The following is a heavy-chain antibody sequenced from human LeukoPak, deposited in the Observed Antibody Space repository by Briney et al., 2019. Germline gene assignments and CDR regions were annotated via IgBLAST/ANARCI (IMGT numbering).Heavy chain of an antibody. CDR1: GFTFDDYG. Sequence: GGSLRLSCAASGFTFDDYGMSWVRQAPGKGLEWVSGINWNGGSTGYADSVKGRFTISRDNAKNSLYLQMNSLRAEDTAFYYCAREMYSSGWLNAFDIWGQGTMVTVSS. D-gene: IGHD6-19*01. CDR3: AREMYSSGWLNAFDI. J-gene: IGHJ3*02. CDR2: INWNGGST. V-gene: IGHV3-20*04.